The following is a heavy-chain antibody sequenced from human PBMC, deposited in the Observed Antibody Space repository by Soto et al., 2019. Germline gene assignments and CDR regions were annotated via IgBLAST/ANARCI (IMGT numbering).Heavy chain of an antibody. D-gene: IGHD1-26*01. CDR2: IYYSGST. V-gene: IGHV4-39*01. Sequence: SETLSLTCTVSGGSISSSSYYWGWIRQPPGKGLEWIGSIYYSGSTYYNPSLKSRVTISVDTSKNQFSLKLSSVTAADTAVYYCARHTKSGSYYYFQHWGQGTLVTVSS. CDR3: ARHTKSGSYYYFQH. CDR1: GGSISSSSYY. J-gene: IGHJ1*01.